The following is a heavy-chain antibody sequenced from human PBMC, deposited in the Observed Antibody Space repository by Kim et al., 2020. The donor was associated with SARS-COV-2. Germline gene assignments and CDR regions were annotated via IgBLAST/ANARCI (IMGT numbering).Heavy chain of an antibody. J-gene: IGHJ4*02. CDR3: SRDVESGYEYGGY. D-gene: IGHD5-12*01. Sequence: YAAAVKGRFSIARDDSKSTAYLQMNSLRIEDTAVYYCSRDVESGYEYGGYWGQGTLVTVSS. V-gene: IGHV3-49*02.